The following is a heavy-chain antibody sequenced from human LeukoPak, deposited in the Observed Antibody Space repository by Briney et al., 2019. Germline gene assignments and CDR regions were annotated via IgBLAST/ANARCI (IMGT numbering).Heavy chain of an antibody. CDR1: GGSISSSSYY. CDR3: ARDWSYTAIDV. CDR2: IYYSGST. D-gene: IGHD3-10*01. V-gene: IGHV4-39*07. Sequence: PSETLSLTCTVSGGSISSSSYYWGWIRQPPGKGLEWIGSIYYSGSTYYNPSLKCRVTISVDTSKNQFSLKLSSVTAADTAVYCCARDWSYTAIDVWGQGTTVTVSS. J-gene: IGHJ6*02.